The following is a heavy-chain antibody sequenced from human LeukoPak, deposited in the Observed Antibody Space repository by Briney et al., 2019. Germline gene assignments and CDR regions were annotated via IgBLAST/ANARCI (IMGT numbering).Heavy chain of an antibody. V-gene: IGHV1-69*04. CDR3: ATESGEYCSGTSCYGYYYYGMDV. CDR1: GGTFSSYA. Sequence: SVKVSCKASGGTFSSYAISWVRQAPGQGLEWMGRIIPILGIANYAQKFQGRVTITADKSTSTAYMELSSLRSEDTAVYYCATESGEYCSGTSCYGYYYYGMDVWGQGTTVTVSS. J-gene: IGHJ6*02. D-gene: IGHD2-2*01. CDR2: IIPILGIA.